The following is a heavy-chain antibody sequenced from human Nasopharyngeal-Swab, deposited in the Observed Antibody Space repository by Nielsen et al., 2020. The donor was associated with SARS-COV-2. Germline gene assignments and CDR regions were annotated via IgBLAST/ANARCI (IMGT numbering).Heavy chain of an antibody. CDR3: VKDLRGRYGFES. J-gene: IGHJ3*02. D-gene: IGHD3-16*01. CDR2: INDYEDRL. Sequence: GGSLRLSCSASGFTFSIHAMHWVRQAPGKGLEYVSTINDYEDRLYYADSVKGRFTISRDNSKNTLYLQMSSLRPEATAVYWCVKDLRGRYGFESWGQGTMVTVSS. V-gene: IGHV3-64D*06. CDR1: GFTFSIHA.